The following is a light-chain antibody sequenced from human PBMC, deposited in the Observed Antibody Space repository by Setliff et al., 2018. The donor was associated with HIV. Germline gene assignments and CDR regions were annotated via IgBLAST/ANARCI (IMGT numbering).Light chain of an antibody. CDR2: DVT. CDR1: NRDIGDYNY. Sequence: QSALAQPASVSGSPGQSITISCTGTNRDIGDYNYVSWYQQHPGKAPKLIIYDVTNRPSGVSNRFSGSKSGNTASLTISGLRAEDEAHYYCSSYTGTNTDVVFGGGT. CDR3: SSYTGTNTDVV. J-gene: IGLJ2*01. V-gene: IGLV2-14*03.